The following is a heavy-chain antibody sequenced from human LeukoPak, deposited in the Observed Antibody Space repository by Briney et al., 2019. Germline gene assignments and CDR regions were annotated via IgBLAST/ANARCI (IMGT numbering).Heavy chain of an antibody. J-gene: IGHJ6*03. CDR1: GFTFSSYG. CDR2: IRYDGSNK. CDR3: AKFPPITIFGVVMVPDYYYYYMDV. Sequence: GGSLSLSCAASGFTFSSYGMHWVRQAPGKGLEWVAFIRYDGSNKYYADSVKGRFTISRDNSKNTLYLQMNSLRAEDTAVYYCAKFPPITIFGVVMVPDYYYYYMDVWGKGTTVTVSS. V-gene: IGHV3-30*02. D-gene: IGHD3-3*01.